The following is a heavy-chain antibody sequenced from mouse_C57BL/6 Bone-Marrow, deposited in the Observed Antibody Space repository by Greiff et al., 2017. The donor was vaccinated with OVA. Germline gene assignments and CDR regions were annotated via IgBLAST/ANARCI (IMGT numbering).Heavy chain of an antibody. J-gene: IGHJ1*03. V-gene: IGHV1-55*01. CDR2: IYPGSGST. CDR3: ARSDIVLISSGYFDV. D-gene: IGHD6-1*01. CDR1: GYTFTSYW. Sequence: QVQLQQPGAELVKPGASVKMSCKASGYTFTSYWITWVKQRPGQGLEWIGDIYPGSGSTNYNEKFKSKATLTVDTSSSTAYMQLSSLTSEDSAVYYCARSDIVLISSGYFDVWGTGTTVTVSS.